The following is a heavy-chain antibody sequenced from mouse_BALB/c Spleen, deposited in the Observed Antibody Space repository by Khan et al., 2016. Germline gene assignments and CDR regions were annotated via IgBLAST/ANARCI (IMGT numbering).Heavy chain of an antibody. J-gene: IGHJ3*01. CDR3: TRSGYGNPFAY. D-gene: IGHD2-1*01. Sequence: VQLQQSGADLVKPGASVKLSCTASGFNIKDTYMHWVKQRPEQGLEWIGRIEPANGNTKYVPKFQGKATVTADTSSNTAYLQLSSLTSEDTAVYYCTRSGYGNPFAYWGQGTLVTVSA. CDR2: IEPANGNT. CDR1: GFNIKDTY. V-gene: IGHV14-3*02.